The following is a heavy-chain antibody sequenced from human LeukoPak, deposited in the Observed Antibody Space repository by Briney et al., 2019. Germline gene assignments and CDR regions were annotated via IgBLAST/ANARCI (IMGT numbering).Heavy chain of an antibody. J-gene: IGHJ4*02. Sequence: PGGSLRLSCAASGFTFSSYGMHWVRQAPGKGLEWVAFIRYDGSNKYYADSVKGRFTISRDNSKNTLYLQMNSLRAEDTAVYYCAQDIGMIGEPPDYWGQGTLVTVSS. CDR2: IRYDGSNK. D-gene: IGHD3-22*01. V-gene: IGHV3-30*02. CDR3: AQDIGMIGEPPDY. CDR1: GFTFSSYG.